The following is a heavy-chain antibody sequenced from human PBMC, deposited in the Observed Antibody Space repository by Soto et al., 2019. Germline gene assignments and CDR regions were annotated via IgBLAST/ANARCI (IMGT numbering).Heavy chain of an antibody. D-gene: IGHD2-8*01. CDR1: GFTFSSYA. Sequence: EVQLLESGGGLVQPGSSLRLSCAASGFTFSSYAMSWVRQAPGKGLEWVSAIGASGRSTDHADSVKGRFTISRDNSQNTLYLQMNSLRAEDTAIYYCAKRLNTYYFDSWGQGILVTVSS. CDR2: IGASGRST. J-gene: IGHJ4*02. V-gene: IGHV3-23*01. CDR3: AKRLNTYYFDS.